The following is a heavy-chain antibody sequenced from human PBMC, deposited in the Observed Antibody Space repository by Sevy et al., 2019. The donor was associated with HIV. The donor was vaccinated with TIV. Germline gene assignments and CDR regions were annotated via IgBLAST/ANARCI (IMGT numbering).Heavy chain of an antibody. V-gene: IGHV3-33*08. CDR1: GFTFSSYG. D-gene: IGHD2-2*01. Sequence: GGSLRLSCAASGFTFSSYGMHWVRQAPGKGLEWVAVIWYDGSNKYYADSVKGRFTISRDNSKNTLYLQMNSLRAEDTAVYYCASSLVVPAAIDMRENLGGAFDIWGQGTMVTVSS. CDR2: IWYDGSNK. J-gene: IGHJ3*02. CDR3: ASSLVVPAAIDMRENLGGAFDI.